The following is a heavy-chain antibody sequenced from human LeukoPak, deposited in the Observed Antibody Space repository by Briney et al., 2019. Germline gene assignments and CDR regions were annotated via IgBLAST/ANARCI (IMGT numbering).Heavy chain of an antibody. J-gene: IGHJ4*02. CDR2: IYYSGST. Sequence: SETLSLTCIVSRGSISRGDYYWSWIRQPPGKGLEWIGYIYYSGSTYYNPSLKSRVAISLDTSKNQFSLQLISVTAADTAVYYCARTHGIVGATFFDYWGQGTLVTVSA. V-gene: IGHV4-30-4*08. CDR3: ARTHGIVGATFFDY. CDR1: RGSISRGDYY. D-gene: IGHD1-26*01.